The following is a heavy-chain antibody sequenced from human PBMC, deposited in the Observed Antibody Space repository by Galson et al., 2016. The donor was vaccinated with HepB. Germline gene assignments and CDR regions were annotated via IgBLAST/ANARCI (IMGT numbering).Heavy chain of an antibody. D-gene: IGHD6-19*01. J-gene: IGHJ6*02. CDR3: AKGFRPYRSGWERLFEHSYHYYGMDV. CDR1: GLTFSSYA. V-gene: IGHV3-23*01. Sequence: SLRLSCAASGLTFSSYAMSWVRQAPGKGLEWVSSISSRGGRTYYTDSVKGRFTVSRDNSKNTLYVQMKTLRAEDTAVYYCAKGFRPYRSGWERLFEHSYHYYGMDVWGQGTRVTVSS. CDR2: ISSRGGRT.